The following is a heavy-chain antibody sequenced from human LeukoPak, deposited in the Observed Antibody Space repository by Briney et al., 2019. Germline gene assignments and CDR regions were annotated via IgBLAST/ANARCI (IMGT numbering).Heavy chain of an antibody. CDR1: RLTLLSYR. CDR2: IWYDGSSK. J-gene: IGHJ4*02. CDR3: ARDTAAALDY. D-gene: IGHD6-13*01. V-gene: IGHV3-33*08. Sequence: ALRLSCLAYRLTLLSYRIVRVRLALGQGPNGVAVIWYDGSSKYYADSVKGRFTISRDNSKNTLYLQMNSLQTDDSGMYYCARDTAAALDYWGQGILVTVSS.